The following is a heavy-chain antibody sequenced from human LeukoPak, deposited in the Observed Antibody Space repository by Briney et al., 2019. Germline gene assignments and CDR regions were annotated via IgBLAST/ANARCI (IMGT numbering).Heavy chain of an antibody. CDR2: ISAYSGNT. J-gene: IGHJ4*02. D-gene: IGHD5-24*01. V-gene: IGHV1-18*01. Sequence: GASVKVSCKASGYTFTNYGISWVRQAPGQGLEWMGWISAYSGNTNYAQKLQVRVTMTTDTSTSTAYMGLRSLRSDDTAVYYCAREPDLMFYSTRIENGFDYWGQGTLVTVSS. CDR1: GYTFTNYG. CDR3: AREPDLMFYSTRIENGFDY.